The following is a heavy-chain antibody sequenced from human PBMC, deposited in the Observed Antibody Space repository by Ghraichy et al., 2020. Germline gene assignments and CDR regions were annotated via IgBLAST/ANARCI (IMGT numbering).Heavy chain of an antibody. D-gene: IGHD7-27*01. CDR2: IYPSGRT. CDR3: AGNWGLDY. J-gene: IGHJ4*02. V-gene: IGHV4-4*07. Sequence: LKWIGHIYPSGRTNYSPSLKSRVSMSIDTSRRQFSLDLSSVTAADSAVYYCAGNWGLDYWGPGALVSVSS.